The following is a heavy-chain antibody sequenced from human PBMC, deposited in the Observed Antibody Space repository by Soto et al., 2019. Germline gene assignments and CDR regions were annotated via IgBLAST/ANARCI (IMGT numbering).Heavy chain of an antibody. J-gene: IGHJ5*01. Sequence: PGGSLRLSCAASGFTFSSYAMSWVRQTPGKGLEWVSTLSGSGGTTYYADSVKGQFTISRDNSKSTLYLQMNSLRAEDTAVYYCAKDLGTYGPHWIDSWGQGTLVTVSS. V-gene: IGHV3-23*01. D-gene: IGHD3-10*01. CDR1: GFTFSSYA. CDR3: AKDLGTYGPHWIDS. CDR2: LSGSGGTT.